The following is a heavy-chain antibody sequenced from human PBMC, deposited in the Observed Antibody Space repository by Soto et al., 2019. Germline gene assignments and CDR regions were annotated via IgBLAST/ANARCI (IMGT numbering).Heavy chain of an antibody. CDR2: ISPYNGNT. CDR3: ARAPEIFDD. V-gene: IGHV1-18*01. J-gene: IGHJ4*02. CDR1: GYTFTSYG. Sequence: QVQLVQSGAEVKKPGASVKVSCKASGYTFTSYGISWVRQAPGPGLEWMGWISPYNGNTKYAQKLQGRVTMTKDTSTLTAYMELRSLRSYGKAVYYCARAPEIFDDWGQGTLGTVSS.